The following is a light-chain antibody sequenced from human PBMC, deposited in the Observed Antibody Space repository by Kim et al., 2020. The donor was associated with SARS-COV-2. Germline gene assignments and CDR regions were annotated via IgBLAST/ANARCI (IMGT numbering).Light chain of an antibody. CDR1: QSVLHSSNNKNY. CDR3: QQYYSTPRT. J-gene: IGKJ1*01. CDR2: WAS. Sequence: ATINCKSSQSVLHSSNNKNYLAWYQQKPGQPPKLLISWASTRGSGVPDRFSGSGSGTDFTLTISSLQAEDVAVYYCQQYYSTPRTFGQGTKVDIK. V-gene: IGKV4-1*01.